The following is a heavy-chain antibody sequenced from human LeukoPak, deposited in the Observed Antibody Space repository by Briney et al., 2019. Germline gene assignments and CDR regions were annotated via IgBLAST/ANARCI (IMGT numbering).Heavy chain of an antibody. J-gene: IGHJ4*02. D-gene: IGHD3-3*01. Sequence: GESLKISCKGSGYSFTSYWIGWVRQVPGKGLEWMGIIYPGDSDTGYSPSFQGQVTISADKSISTAYLQWSSLKASDTAMYYCARQGGHYDYARWGVDYWGQGTLVTVSS. V-gene: IGHV5-51*01. CDR1: GYSFTSYW. CDR2: IYPGDSDT. CDR3: ARQGGHYDYARWGVDY.